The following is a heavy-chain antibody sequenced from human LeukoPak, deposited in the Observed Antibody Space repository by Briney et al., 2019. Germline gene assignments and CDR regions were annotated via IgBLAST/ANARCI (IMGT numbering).Heavy chain of an antibody. CDR2: IYTSGST. Sequence: SETLSLTCTVSGGSISSGSYYWSWIRQPAGKGLEWIGRIYTSGSTNYNPSLKSRVTISVDTSKNQFSLKLSSVTAADTAVYYCAREGDTAMVSEDAFDIWGQGTMVTVSS. V-gene: IGHV4-61*02. CDR1: GGSISSGSYY. CDR3: AREGDTAMVSEDAFDI. J-gene: IGHJ3*02. D-gene: IGHD5-18*01.